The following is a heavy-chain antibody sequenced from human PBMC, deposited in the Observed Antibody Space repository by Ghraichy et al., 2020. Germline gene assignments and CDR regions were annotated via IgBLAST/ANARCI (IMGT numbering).Heavy chain of an antibody. Sequence: SETLSLTCAVYGGSFSGYYWSWIRQPPGKGLEWIGEINHSGSTNYNPSLKSRVTISVDTSKNQFSLKLSSVTAADTAVYYCARGSKRVGIVPADNWFDPWGQGTLVTVSS. V-gene: IGHV4-34*01. CDR1: GGSFSGYY. CDR3: ARGSKRVGIVPADNWFDP. CDR2: INHSGST. J-gene: IGHJ5*02. D-gene: IGHD2-2*01.